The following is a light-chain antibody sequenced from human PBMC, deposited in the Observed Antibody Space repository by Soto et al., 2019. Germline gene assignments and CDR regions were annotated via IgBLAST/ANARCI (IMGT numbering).Light chain of an antibody. V-gene: IGLV2-23*02. J-gene: IGLJ1*01. CDR3: FLYAVDSVYV. CDR2: EVT. Sequence: QSVLTQPASVSGSPRQSITISCTGTNSDVGSYNLVSWFQQHPGKAPKLVIYEVTKRPSGVSDRFSGSKSGNTASLTISGLQAEDEADYYCFLYAVDSVYVFGTGTKLTVL. CDR1: NSDVGSYNL.